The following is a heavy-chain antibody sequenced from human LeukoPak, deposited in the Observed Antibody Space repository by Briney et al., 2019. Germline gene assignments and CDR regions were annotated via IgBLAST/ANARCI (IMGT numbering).Heavy chain of an antibody. CDR3: AREGGPYRPLDY. J-gene: IGHJ4*02. CDR1: GGSITNTNY. V-gene: IGHV4-4*02. CDR2: VNLQGST. Sequence: SETLSLTCGVSGGSITNTNYWTWVRQPPGKGLEWIGEVNLQGSTNYNPSLMGRVAIAVDTSESHISLQLTSVTAADTAVYYCAREGGPYRPLDYSGQGTLVTVSS.